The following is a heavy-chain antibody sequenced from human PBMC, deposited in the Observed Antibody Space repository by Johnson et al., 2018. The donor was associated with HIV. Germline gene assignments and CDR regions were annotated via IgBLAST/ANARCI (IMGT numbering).Heavy chain of an antibody. J-gene: IGHJ3*02. V-gene: IGHV3-74*01. CDR1: GFTFSRYW. CDR2: INSDGSST. D-gene: IGHD1-26*01. CDR3: AKDLFTEREDDVFDI. Sequence: VQLVESGGGLIQPGGSLRLSCAASGFTFSRYWMHWVRQAPGKGLVWVSRINSDGSSTNYADSVKGRFTISRDNAKNTLYLQMNSLRAEDTAVYYCAKDLFTEREDDVFDIWGQGTMVTVSS.